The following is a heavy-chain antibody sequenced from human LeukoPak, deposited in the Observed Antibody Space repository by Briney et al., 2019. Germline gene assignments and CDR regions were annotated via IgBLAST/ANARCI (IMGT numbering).Heavy chain of an antibody. D-gene: IGHD3-10*01. CDR2: ISSSGSTI. CDR3: ARDFSELVGSYYFDY. CDR1: GFTFSDYY. Sequence: PGGSLRLSCAASGFTFSDYYMSWIRQAPGKGLEWVSYISSSGSTIYYADSVKGRFTISRDNAKDSLYLQMNSLRAEDTAVYYCARDFSELVGSYYFDYWGQGTLVTVSS. V-gene: IGHV3-11*04. J-gene: IGHJ4*02.